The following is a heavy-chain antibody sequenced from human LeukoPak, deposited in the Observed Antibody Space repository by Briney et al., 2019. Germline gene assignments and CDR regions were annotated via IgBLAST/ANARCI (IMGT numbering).Heavy chain of an antibody. V-gene: IGHV3-49*03. CDR2: IRSKAYGGTT. CDR3: TGVVVTALVPFDY. D-gene: IGHD2-21*02. CDR1: GFTVSSNY. J-gene: IGHJ4*02. Sequence: PGGSLRLSCAASGFTVSSNYISWLRQAPGKGLEWVGFIRSKAYGGTTEYAASVKGRFTISRDDSKSIAYLQMNSLKTEDTAVYYCTGVVVTALVPFDYWGQGTLVTVSS.